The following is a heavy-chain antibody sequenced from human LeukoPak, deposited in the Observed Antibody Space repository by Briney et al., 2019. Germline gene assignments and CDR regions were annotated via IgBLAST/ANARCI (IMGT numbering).Heavy chain of an antibody. D-gene: IGHD1-26*01. J-gene: IGHJ4*02. Sequence: NPSETLSLTCAVYGGSFSGYYWSWIRQPPGKGLEWLGEINHSGSTNYNPSLKSRVTISVDTSKNQFSLKLSSVTAADTAVYYCARGSAPVRGSSIDYWGQGTLVTVSS. CDR2: INHSGST. V-gene: IGHV4-34*01. CDR3: ARGSAPVRGSSIDY. CDR1: GGSFSGYY.